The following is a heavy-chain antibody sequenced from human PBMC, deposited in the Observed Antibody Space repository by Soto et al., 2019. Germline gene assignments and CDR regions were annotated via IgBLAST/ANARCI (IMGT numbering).Heavy chain of an antibody. CDR3: ASSIEAEGQPYDSSGYSQFDY. J-gene: IGHJ4*02. CDR2: IIPIFGTA. Sequence: QVQLVQSGAEVKKPGSSVKVSCKVSGGTFSSYAISWVRQAPGQGLEWMGGIIPIFGTANYAQKFQGRVKISADESTSTAYMELSSLRSEDTAVYYCASSIEAEGQPYDSSGYSQFDYWGQGTLVTVSS. V-gene: IGHV1-69*01. CDR1: GGTFSSYA. D-gene: IGHD3-22*01.